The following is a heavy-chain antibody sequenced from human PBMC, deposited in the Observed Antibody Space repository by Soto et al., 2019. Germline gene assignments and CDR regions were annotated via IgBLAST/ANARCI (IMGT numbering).Heavy chain of an antibody. J-gene: IGHJ6*02. Sequence: QAGGSLRLSCTASGFTFGDYAMSWFRQAPGKGLEWVGFIRSKAYGGTTEYAASVKGRFTISRDDSKSIAYLQMNSLKTEDTAVYYCTRDWREGITIFGVVSPLYYYYGMDVWGQGTTVTVSS. D-gene: IGHD3-3*01. CDR1: GFTFGDYA. V-gene: IGHV3-49*03. CDR2: IRSKAYGGTT. CDR3: TRDWREGITIFGVVSPLYYYYGMDV.